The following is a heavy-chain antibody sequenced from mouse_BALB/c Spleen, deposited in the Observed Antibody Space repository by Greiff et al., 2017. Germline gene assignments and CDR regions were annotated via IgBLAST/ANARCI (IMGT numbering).Heavy chain of an antibody. J-gene: IGHJ4*01. Sequence: QVQLQQSGAELAKPGASVKMSCKASGYTFTSYWMHWVKQRPGQGLEWIGYINPSTGYTEYNQKFKDKATLTADKSSSTAYMLLSSLTSEDSAVYYCARGDGYYVSYAMDYWGQGTSVTVSS. CDR3: ARGDGYYVSYAMDY. D-gene: IGHD2-3*01. CDR1: GYTFTSYW. V-gene: IGHV1-7*01. CDR2: INPSTGYT.